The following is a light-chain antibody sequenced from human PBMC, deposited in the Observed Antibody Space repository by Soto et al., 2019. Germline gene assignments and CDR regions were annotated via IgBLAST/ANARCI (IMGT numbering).Light chain of an antibody. CDR3: FSFTTDWTHV. CDR2: EVS. V-gene: IGLV2-14*01. Sequence: QSALTQPASVSGSPGQSITISCTGTSSDVGAYNYVSWFQQHPGKAPTPIISEVSNRPSGVSNRFSGSKSGNAASLTISGLQAEDKADYFCFSFTTDWTHVFGTGTKVTVL. CDR1: SSDVGAYNY. J-gene: IGLJ1*01.